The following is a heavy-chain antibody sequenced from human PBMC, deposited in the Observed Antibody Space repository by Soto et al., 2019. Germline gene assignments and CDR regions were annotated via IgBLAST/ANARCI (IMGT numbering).Heavy chain of an antibody. Sequence: GGSLRLSCAASGFTFSSYWMSWVRQAPGKGLEWVANIKKDGSEKYYVDSVKGRFTISRDNAKKSLYLQMTSLRAEDTAVYYCARDSWSVNYYYYYYMDVWGKGTTATVSS. V-gene: IGHV3-7*01. J-gene: IGHJ6*03. CDR2: IKKDGSEK. CDR1: GFTFSSYW. D-gene: IGHD2-15*01. CDR3: ARDSWSVNYYYYYYMDV.